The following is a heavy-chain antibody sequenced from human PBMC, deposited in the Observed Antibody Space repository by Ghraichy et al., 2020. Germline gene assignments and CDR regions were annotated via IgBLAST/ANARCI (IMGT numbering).Heavy chain of an antibody. D-gene: IGHD4-17*01. V-gene: IGHV1-46*01. CDR2: INPSGGST. CDR3: ARDYYGDTSNYYYGMDV. J-gene: IGHJ6*02. CDR1: GYTFTSYY. Sequence: ASVKVSCKASGYTFTSYYMHWVRQAPGQGLEWMGIINPSGGSTSYAQKFQGRVTMTRDTSTSTVYMELSSLRSEDTAVYYCARDYYGDTSNYYYGMDVWGQGTTVTVSS.